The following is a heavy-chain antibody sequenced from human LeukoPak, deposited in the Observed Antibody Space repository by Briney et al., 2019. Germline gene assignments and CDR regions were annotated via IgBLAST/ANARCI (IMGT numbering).Heavy chain of an antibody. V-gene: IGHV3-21*04. CDR3: ARDRGVDYYDSSGYADY. CDR2: ITSSSSYI. Sequence: GGSLRLSCAASGFTFSNYNMNWVRHAPGKGLEWVSSITSSSSYIYYADSVKGRFTISRDNAKNSLYLQMNSLRAEDTAVYYCARDRGVDYYDSSGYADYWGQGTLVTVSS. J-gene: IGHJ4*02. D-gene: IGHD3-22*01. CDR1: GFTFSNYN.